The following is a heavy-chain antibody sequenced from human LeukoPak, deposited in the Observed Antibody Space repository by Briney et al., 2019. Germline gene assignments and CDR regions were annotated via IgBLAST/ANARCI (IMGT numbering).Heavy chain of an antibody. V-gene: IGHV4-39*01. Sequence: PSETLSLTCIVSGGSISSSSYYWGWIRQPPGKGLEWIGSIYYSGSTYYNPSLKSRVTISVDTSKNQFSLKLSSVTAADTAVYYCARLSIGVTMIVVAQDNAFDIWGQGTMVTVSS. CDR2: IYYSGST. D-gene: IGHD3-22*01. CDR1: GGSISSSSYY. J-gene: IGHJ3*02. CDR3: ARLSIGVTMIVVAQDNAFDI.